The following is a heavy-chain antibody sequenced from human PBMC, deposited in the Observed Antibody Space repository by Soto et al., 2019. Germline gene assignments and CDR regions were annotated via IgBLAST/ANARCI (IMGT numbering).Heavy chain of an antibody. Sequence: QVQLVESGGGVVQPGRSLRLSCAASGFTFSSYGMHWVRQAPGKGLEWVAVISYDGSNKYYADSVKGRFTISRDNSKNTLYLQMNSLRAEDTAVYYCARLFEAVAGLDAFDIWGQGTMVTVSS. CDR1: GFTFSSYG. V-gene: IGHV3-30*03. CDR2: ISYDGSNK. J-gene: IGHJ3*02. CDR3: ARLFEAVAGLDAFDI. D-gene: IGHD6-19*01.